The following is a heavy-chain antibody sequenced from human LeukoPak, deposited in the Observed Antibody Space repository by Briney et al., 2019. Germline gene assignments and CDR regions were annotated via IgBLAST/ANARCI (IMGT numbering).Heavy chain of an antibody. D-gene: IGHD1-26*01. CDR2: INHSGST. Sequence: SETLSLTCAVYGGSFSGYYWSWIRQPPGKGLEWIGEINHSGSTNYNPSLKSRVTISVDTSKNQFSLKLSSVTAADTAVYYCARADGLYSGTLGGFDYWGQGTLVTVSS. CDR3: ARADGLYSGTLGGFDY. V-gene: IGHV4-34*01. J-gene: IGHJ4*02. CDR1: GGSFSGYY.